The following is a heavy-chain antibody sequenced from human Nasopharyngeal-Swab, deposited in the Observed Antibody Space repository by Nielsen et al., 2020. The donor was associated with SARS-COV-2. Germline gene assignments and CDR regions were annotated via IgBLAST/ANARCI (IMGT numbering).Heavy chain of an antibody. J-gene: IGHJ4*02. CDR2: ISYDGSNK. V-gene: IGHV3-30-3*01. D-gene: IGHD3-22*01. Sequence: SLKFSCAASGFTFSRYTMHWVRQAPGKGLEWVAVISYDGSNKYYADSVKGRFTISRDISKNTLYLQMNSLRAEDTAVFYCASTPLDSSGYYYAFHYWGRGTLVTVSS. CDR3: ASTPLDSSGYYYAFHY. CDR1: GFTFSRYT.